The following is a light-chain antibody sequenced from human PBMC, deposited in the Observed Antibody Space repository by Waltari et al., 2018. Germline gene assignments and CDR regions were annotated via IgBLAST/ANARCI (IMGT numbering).Light chain of an antibody. Sequence: DIQMTQSPSSLSASVGDRVTITCRASQSISSYLYWYQQKPGKAPKPLIYAASSLQSGVPSRFSGSGSGTDFTLTISSLQPEDFATYYCQQSYSTPITFGQGTRLEIK. J-gene: IGKJ5*01. CDR1: QSISSY. CDR3: QQSYSTPIT. CDR2: AAS. V-gene: IGKV1-39*01.